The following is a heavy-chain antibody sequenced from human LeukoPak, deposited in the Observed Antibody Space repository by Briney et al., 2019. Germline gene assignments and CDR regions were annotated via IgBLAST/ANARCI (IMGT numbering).Heavy chain of an antibody. CDR1: GGSISSYY. Sequence: SSETLSLTCTVSGGSISSYYWSWIRQPPVKGLEWIGYIYYSGSTNYNPSLKSRVTISVDTSKNQFSLKLSSVTAADTAVYYCARHSLLVGALDYWGQGTLVTVSS. J-gene: IGHJ4*02. CDR3: ARHSLLVGALDY. D-gene: IGHD1-26*01. CDR2: IYYSGST. V-gene: IGHV4-59*08.